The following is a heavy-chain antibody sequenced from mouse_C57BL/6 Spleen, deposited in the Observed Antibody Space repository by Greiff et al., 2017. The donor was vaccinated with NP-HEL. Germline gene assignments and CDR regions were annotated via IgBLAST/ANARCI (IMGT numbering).Heavy chain of an antibody. V-gene: IGHV1-69*01. CDR1: GYTFTSYW. J-gene: IGHJ1*03. D-gene: IGHD1-1*01. CDR2: IDPSDSYT. CDR3: ARGGSSYGYFDV. Sequence: QVQLQQPGAELVMPGASVKLSCKASGYTFTSYWMHWVKQGPGQGLEWIGEIDPSDSYTNYNQKFKGKSTLTVDKSSSTAYMQLSSLTSEDSAVYYCARGGSSYGYFDVWGTGTTVTVSS.